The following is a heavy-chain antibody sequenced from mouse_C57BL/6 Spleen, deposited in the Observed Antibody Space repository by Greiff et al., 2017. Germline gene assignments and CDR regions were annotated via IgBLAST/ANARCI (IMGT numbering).Heavy chain of an antibody. CDR2: RSYDGSN. D-gene: IGHD2-4*01. Sequence: EVQLQQSGPGLVKPSQSLSLTCSVTGYSITSGYYWNWIRQFPGNKLEWMGYRSYDGSNNYNPSLKNRITITRDTSKNQFFLKLNSVTTEDTATYYCARDTNYDYRFAYWGQGTLVTVSA. CDR1: GYSITSGYY. J-gene: IGHJ3*01. V-gene: IGHV3-6*01. CDR3: ARDTNYDYRFAY.